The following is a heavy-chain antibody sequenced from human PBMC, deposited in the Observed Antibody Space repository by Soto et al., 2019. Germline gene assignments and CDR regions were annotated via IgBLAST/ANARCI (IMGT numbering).Heavy chain of an antibody. J-gene: IGHJ6*02. CDR2: ISYDGSNK. V-gene: IGHV3-30-3*01. CDR3: ARDWYCSGGSCYYYGLDV. CDR1: GFTFSSYA. Sequence: QVQLVESGGGVVQPGRSLRLSCAASGFTFSSYAMHWVRQAPGKGLEWVAVISYDGSNKYYADSVKGRFTISRDNSKNTLYLQMNSLRAEDTAVYYCARDWYCSGGSCYYYGLDVWGQATTVTVSS. D-gene: IGHD2-15*01.